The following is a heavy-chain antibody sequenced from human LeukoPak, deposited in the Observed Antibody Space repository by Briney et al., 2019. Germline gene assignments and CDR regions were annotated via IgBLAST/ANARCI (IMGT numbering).Heavy chain of an antibody. V-gene: IGHV3-7*01. Sequence: GGSLRLSCAASGFTFSSYWMSWVRQAPGKGLEWVANIKQDGSEKYYVDSVKGRFIISRDNAKNSLYLQMNSLRAEDTAVYYCAKGAFRDQVQGYYYMDVWGRGTTVTVSS. J-gene: IGHJ6*03. CDR2: IKQDGSEK. CDR1: GFTFSSYW. CDR3: AKGAFRDQVQGYYYMDV. D-gene: IGHD3-10*01.